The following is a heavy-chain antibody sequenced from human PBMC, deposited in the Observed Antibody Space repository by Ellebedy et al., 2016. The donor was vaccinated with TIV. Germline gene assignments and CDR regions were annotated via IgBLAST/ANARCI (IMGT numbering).Heavy chain of an antibody. CDR1: GFTFDDYA. J-gene: IGHJ4*02. Sequence: SLKISCAASGFTFDDYAMHWVRQAPGKGLEWVSRISWNSGSIAYADSVKGRFTISRDNAKNSLYLQMNSLRAEDTALYYCAKDLGAGTTGYFDFWGQGTLVTVSS. CDR2: ISWNSGSI. D-gene: IGHD1-7*01. V-gene: IGHV3-9*01. CDR3: AKDLGAGTTGYFDF.